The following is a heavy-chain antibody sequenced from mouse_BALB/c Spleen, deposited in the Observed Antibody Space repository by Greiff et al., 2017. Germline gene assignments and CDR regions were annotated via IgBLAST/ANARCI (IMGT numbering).Heavy chain of an antibody. Sequence: EVQRVESGPSLVKPSQTLSLTCSVTGDSITSGYWNWIRKFPGNKLEYMGYISYSGSTYYNPSLKSRISITRDTSKNQYYLQLNSVTTEDTATYYCARSRGSSSAWFAYWGQGTLVTVSA. CDR1: GDSITSGY. CDR3: ARSRGSSSAWFAY. V-gene: IGHV3-8*02. CDR2: ISYSGST. J-gene: IGHJ3*01. D-gene: IGHD1-1*01.